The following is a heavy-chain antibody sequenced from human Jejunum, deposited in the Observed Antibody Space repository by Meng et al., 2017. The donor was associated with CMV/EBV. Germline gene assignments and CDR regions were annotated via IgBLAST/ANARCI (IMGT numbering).Heavy chain of an antibody. V-gene: IGHV1-18*01. CDR3: ARDLPGGTKGTWLDL. CDR2: ISAYNGNT. J-gene: IGHJ5*02. D-gene: IGHD1-14*01. CDR1: GYTFTHHG. Sequence: QVQLLQSGGEVKKPGASVMVSCRASGYTFTHHGISWIRQAPGQGPEWMGWISAYNGNTNYAQNFQGRFTMTTDTSTSTAYMELRSLRSDDTAVYYCARDLPGGTKGTWLDLWGQGTLVTVSS.